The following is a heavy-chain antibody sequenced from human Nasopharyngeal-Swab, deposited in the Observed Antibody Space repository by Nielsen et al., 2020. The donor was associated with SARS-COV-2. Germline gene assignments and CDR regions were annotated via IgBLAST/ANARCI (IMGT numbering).Heavy chain of an antibody. Sequence: GESLKISCAASGFTFSSYAMSWVRQAPGKGLEWVSAISGSGGSTYYADSVKGRFTISRDNSKNTLYLQMNSLRAEDTAVYYCAKLHHYYGESGYWGQGTLVTVSS. CDR3: AKLHHYYGESGY. V-gene: IGHV3-23*01. CDR1: GFTFSSYA. D-gene: IGHD4-17*01. CDR2: ISGSGGST. J-gene: IGHJ4*02.